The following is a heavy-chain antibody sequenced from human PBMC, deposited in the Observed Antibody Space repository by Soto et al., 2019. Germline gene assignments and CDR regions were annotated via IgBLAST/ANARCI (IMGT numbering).Heavy chain of an antibody. J-gene: IGHJ4*02. V-gene: IGHV3-21*01. Sequence: EVQLVESGGGLVKPGGSLRLSCVASGFSLSGYSMNWVRQAPGKGLGWVSSISSGSSYIYYADSVKGRFTISRDNAKNSLYLQMNSLRAEDTAVYFCATHVRDAYPKPVDYWGQGTLVTVSS. CDR3: ATHVRDAYPKPVDY. D-gene: IGHD2-2*01. CDR2: ISSGSSYI. CDR1: GFSLSGYS.